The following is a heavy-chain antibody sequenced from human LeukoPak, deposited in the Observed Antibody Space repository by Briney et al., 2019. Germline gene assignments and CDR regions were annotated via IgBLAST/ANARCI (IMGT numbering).Heavy chain of an antibody. CDR2: IYHSGST. V-gene: IGHV4-30-2*01. Sequence: PSETLSLTCTVSGGSISSGGYYWSWIRQPPGKGLEWIGYIYHSGSTYYNPSLKSRVTISVDRSKNQFSLKLSSVTAADTAVYYCARVLVAGTPLLPGVLFDYWGQGTLVTVSS. CDR3: ARVLVAGTPLLPGVLFDY. D-gene: IGHD6-19*01. J-gene: IGHJ4*02. CDR1: GGSISSGGYY.